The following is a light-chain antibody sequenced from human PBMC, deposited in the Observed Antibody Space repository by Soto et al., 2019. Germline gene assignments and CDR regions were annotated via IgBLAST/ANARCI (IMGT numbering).Light chain of an antibody. CDR2: GAS. CDR1: QSISSSY. CDR3: QHYGGAPRT. J-gene: IGKJ1*01. Sequence: EIVLTQSPGTLSLSPGERATLSCRASQSISSSYLAWYQQKPGQAPRLLIFGASSRATGIPDRFSGSGSDTDFTLTISRLEPEDFAVYYCQHYGGAPRTFGQGTKVEIK. V-gene: IGKV3-20*01.